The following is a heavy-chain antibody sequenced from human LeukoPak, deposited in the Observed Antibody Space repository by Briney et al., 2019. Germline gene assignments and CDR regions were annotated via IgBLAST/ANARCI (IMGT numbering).Heavy chain of an antibody. CDR3: ARDISGYDWGAFDY. V-gene: IGHV1-69*05. J-gene: IGHJ4*02. CDR1: GGTFSSYA. Sequence: SVKVSCKASGGTFSSYAISWVPHAPGQGLEWMGRIIPIFGTANYAQKFQGRVTITTDESTSTAYMELSSLRSEDTAVYYCARDISGYDWGAFDYWGQGTLVTVSS. CDR2: IIPIFGTA. D-gene: IGHD5-12*01.